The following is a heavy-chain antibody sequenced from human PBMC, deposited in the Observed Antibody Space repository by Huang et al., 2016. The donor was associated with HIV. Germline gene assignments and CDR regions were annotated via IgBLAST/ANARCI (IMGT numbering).Heavy chain of an antibody. J-gene: IGHJ4*02. CDR3: ARSSGELGAPHN. CDR1: GFTFSDYY. V-gene: IGHV3-11*01. Sequence: QVQLVESGGGLVKPGGSLRLSCAASGFTFSDYYMSWIRQALGKRLEGVSYMSSSGSDIYYTDSVKGRFTISRDNAKNSLYLQMNSRRAEDTAVYYCARSSGELGAPHNWGQGTLVTVSS. D-gene: IGHD1-26*01. CDR2: MSSSGSDI.